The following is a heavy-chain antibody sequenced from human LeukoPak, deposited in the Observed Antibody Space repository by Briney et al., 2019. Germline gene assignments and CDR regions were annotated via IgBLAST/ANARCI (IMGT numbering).Heavy chain of an antibody. CDR2: IHHSGRA. D-gene: IGHD1-26*01. V-gene: IGHV4-31*03. CDR3: AREVNRPTDADAFDI. J-gene: IGHJ3*02. CDR1: GGSIISDNHF. Sequence: SETLSLTCTVSGGSIISDNHFWSWIRQHPGKDLEWLGYIHHSGRAFYSASLESRLTISLDTSKNQSSLKLNSVIGADTAVYYCAREVNRPTDADAFDIRGQGAMVTVSS.